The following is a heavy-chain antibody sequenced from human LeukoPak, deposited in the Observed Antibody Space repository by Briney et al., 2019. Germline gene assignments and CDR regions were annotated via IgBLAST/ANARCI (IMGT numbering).Heavy chain of an antibody. J-gene: IGHJ5*02. Sequence: SETLSLTCTVSGDSISAYYWNWIRQPAGKGLEWIGRIYTSGSANYNPSLKGRVTMSVDTSKNQFSLRLSSVTAADTAVYYCARGHYYDFWSGYYQGWFDPWGQGTLVTVSS. D-gene: IGHD3-3*01. V-gene: IGHV4-4*07. CDR1: GDSISAYY. CDR2: IYTSGSA. CDR3: ARGHYYDFWSGYYQGWFDP.